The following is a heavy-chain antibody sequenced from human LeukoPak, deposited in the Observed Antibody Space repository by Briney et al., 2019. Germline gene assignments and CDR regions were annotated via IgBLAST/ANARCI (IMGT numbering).Heavy chain of an antibody. CDR1: GGSFSGYY. V-gene: IGHV4-34*01. CDR2: INHSRST. J-gene: IGHJ4*02. D-gene: IGHD6-19*01. Sequence: SETLSLTSAVYGGSFSGYYWSCIRQPPGKGLEWIGEINHSRSTNYNPALKTRVTISVDTSNNQFSLKLSSVTAAGTAVYYCARLAAGRVDYWGQGTLVTVSS. CDR3: ARLAAGRVDY.